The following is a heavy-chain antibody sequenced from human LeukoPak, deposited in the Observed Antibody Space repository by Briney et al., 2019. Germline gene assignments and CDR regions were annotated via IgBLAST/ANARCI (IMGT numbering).Heavy chain of an antibody. V-gene: IGHV3-48*01. D-gene: IGHD3-9*01. CDR2: ISSDSTII. CDR3: AKVPRQHDNWFDP. Sequence: GGSLRLSCAASGCTFSSHSMNWVRQAPGKGLEWISYISSDSTIIHYADSVKGRFTISRDDAKSSLYLQMNSLRAEDTAIYYCAKVPRQHDNWFDPWGQGTLVTVSS. J-gene: IGHJ5*02. CDR1: GCTFSSHS.